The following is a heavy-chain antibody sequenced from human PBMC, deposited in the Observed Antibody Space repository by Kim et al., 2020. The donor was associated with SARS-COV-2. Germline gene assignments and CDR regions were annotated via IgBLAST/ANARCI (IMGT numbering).Heavy chain of an antibody. D-gene: IGHD6-19*01. V-gene: IGHV3-23*01. CDR1: GFTFSSRA. CDR3: AKDHPSSGWPAFDS. CDR2: VNNGGNA. J-gene: IGHJ4*02. Sequence: GGSLRLSCAASGFTFSSRAMSWVRQAPGKGPEWVASVNNGGNAYYADSVKGRFTVSRDITSDTLYLQMNSLRAEDTALYFCAKDHPSSGWPAFDSWGQGTLVTVSS.